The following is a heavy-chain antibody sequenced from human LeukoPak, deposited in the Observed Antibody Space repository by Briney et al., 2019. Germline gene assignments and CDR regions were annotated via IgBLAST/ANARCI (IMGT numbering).Heavy chain of an antibody. CDR1: GFTVSSNY. Sequence: GGSLRLSCAASGFTVSSNYMSWVRQAPGKGLEWVPVIYSGGSTYYADSVKGRFTISRDNSKNTLYPQMNSLRAEDTAVYYCARDALDYWGQGTLVTVSS. V-gene: IGHV3-66*01. J-gene: IGHJ4*02. CDR2: IYSGGST. CDR3: ARDALDY.